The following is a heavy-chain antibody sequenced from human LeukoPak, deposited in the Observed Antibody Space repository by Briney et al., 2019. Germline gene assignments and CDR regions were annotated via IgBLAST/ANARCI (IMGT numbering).Heavy chain of an antibody. D-gene: IGHD1-1*01. CDR2: ISYDGSNK. J-gene: IGHJ4*02. CDR1: GFTFSSYG. CDR3: ARRKASLRTPAFDY. Sequence: GGSLRLSCAASGFTFSSYGMHWVRQAPGKGLEWVAVISYDGSNKYYADSVKGRFTISRDNAKNSLYLQMNSLRAEDTAVYYCARRKASLRTPAFDYWGQGTLATVSS. V-gene: IGHV3-30*03.